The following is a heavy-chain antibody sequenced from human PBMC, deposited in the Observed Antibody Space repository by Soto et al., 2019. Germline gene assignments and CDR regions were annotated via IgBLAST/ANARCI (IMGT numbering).Heavy chain of an antibody. CDR1: GFTVSNNY. J-gene: IGHJ3*02. Sequence: EVQLVESGGNLVQPGGSLRLSCAASGFTVSNNYMSWVRQAPGKGLEWVSVIYSGGSTYYADSAKGRFTISRDNSKNTLFLQMNSLRAEDTAVYYCARDSTVVSMYAFDIWGQGTMVTVSS. CDR2: IYSGGST. V-gene: IGHV3-66*01. D-gene: IGHD4-17*01. CDR3: ARDSTVVSMYAFDI.